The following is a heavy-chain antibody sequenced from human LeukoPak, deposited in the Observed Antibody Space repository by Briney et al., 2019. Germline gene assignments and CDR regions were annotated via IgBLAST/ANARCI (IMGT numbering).Heavy chain of an antibody. V-gene: IGHV3-21*04. CDR3: ARSRDGYNYLDY. J-gene: IGHJ4*02. CDR1: GFTFSSYS. D-gene: IGHD5-24*01. CDR2: ISSSSSYI. Sequence: GGSLRLSCAASGFTFSSYSMNWVRQAPGKGLEWVSSISSSSSYIYYADSVKGRLTISRDNSKNTLYLQMNSLRAEDTAVYYCARSRDGYNYLDYWGQGTLVTVSS.